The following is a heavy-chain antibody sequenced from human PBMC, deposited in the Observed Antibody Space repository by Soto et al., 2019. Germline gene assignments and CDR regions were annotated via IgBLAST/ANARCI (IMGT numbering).Heavy chain of an antibody. CDR2: IHYSGST. Sequence: QLQLQESGPGLVKPSETLSLTCAVSGGSISSDIHYWAWIRQPPGKGLEWVASIHYSGSTLYNPSLTRRVTISVDTSKNQFSLQLNSVTVADTAIYYCSSRAALTGYDPWGQGTLVTVSS. CDR3: SSRAALTGYDP. V-gene: IGHV4-39*01. J-gene: IGHJ5*02. D-gene: IGHD7-27*01. CDR1: GGSISSDIHY.